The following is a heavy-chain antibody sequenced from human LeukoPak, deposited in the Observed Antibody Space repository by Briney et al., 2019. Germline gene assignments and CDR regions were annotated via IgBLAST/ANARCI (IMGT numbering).Heavy chain of an antibody. D-gene: IGHD3-22*01. V-gene: IGHV3-23*01. Sequence: GGSLRLSCAASGFTFSSYAMRWVRQAPGKGLEWVSAISGSGGSTYYADSVKDRFTISRDNSKNTLYLQMNSLRAEDTAVYYCAKDLGYYYDSSGYQTGYWGQGTLVTVSS. CDR3: AKDLGYYYDSSGYQTGY. CDR1: GFTFSSYA. CDR2: ISGSGGST. J-gene: IGHJ4*02.